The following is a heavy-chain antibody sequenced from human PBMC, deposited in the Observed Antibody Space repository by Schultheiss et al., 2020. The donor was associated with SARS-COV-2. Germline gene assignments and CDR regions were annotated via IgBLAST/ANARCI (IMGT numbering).Heavy chain of an antibody. J-gene: IGHJ4*02. Sequence: GGSLRLSCAASGFTFSSYWMSWVRQAPGKGLEWVANIKQDGSEKYYVDSVKGRFTISRDNAKNSLYLQMNSLRAEDTAVYYCAKDSPRYYYDSSGYYDWGQGTLVTVSS. CDR2: IKQDGSEK. V-gene: IGHV3-7*03. CDR3: AKDSPRYYYDSSGYYD. D-gene: IGHD3-22*01. CDR1: GFTFSSYW.